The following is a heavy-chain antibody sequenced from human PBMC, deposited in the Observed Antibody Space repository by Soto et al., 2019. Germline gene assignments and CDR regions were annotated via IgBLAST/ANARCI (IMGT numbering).Heavy chain of an antibody. CDR2: ISAYNGNT. Sequence: ASVKVSCKASGYTFTSYGISWVRQAPGQGLEWMGWISAYNGNTNNAQKLQGRVTMTTDKSTSTAYMELRSLRSDDTAVYYCARVAGEMVVVTAGSYYYYGMDVWGQGTTVTV. V-gene: IGHV1-18*04. J-gene: IGHJ6*02. CDR3: ARVAGEMVVVTAGSYYYYGMDV. D-gene: IGHD2-21*02. CDR1: GYTFTSYG.